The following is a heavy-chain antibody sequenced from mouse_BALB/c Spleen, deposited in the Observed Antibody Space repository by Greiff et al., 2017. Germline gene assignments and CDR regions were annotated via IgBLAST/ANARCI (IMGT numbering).Heavy chain of an antibody. Sequence: QVQLQQPGAELVRPGASVKLSCKASGYSFTSYWMNWVKQRPGQGLEWIGVINPGSGGTNYNEKFKGKETLTADKSSSTAYMQLSSLTSDDSAVYFCARPRRGAMDYWGQGTSVTVSS. J-gene: IGHJ4*01. V-gene: IGHV1-54*01. CDR1: GYSFTSYW. CDR2: INPGSGGT. CDR3: ARPRRGAMDY.